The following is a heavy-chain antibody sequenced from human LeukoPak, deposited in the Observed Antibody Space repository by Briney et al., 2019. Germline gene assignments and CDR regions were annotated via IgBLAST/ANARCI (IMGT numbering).Heavy chain of an antibody. V-gene: IGHV3-15*04. CDR3: TTLRGVY. J-gene: IGHJ4*02. Sequence: GGSLRLSCAASGLTFSNAWMTWVRQAPGKGLEWVGRIETETDGGTADYAAPVKGRFSISRDDSKNTLYLQMNSLKTEDTAMYYCTTLRGVYWGQGTLVTVSS. D-gene: IGHD3-10*01. CDR2: IETETDGGTA. CDR1: GLTFSNAW.